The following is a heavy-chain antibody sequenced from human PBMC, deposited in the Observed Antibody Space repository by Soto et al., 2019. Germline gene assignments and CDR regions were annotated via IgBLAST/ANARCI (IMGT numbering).Heavy chain of an antibody. CDR3: ANIRLAH. V-gene: IGHV1-46*01. CDR1: GYIFTDYY. CDR2: INPRDGVT. Sequence: QVQLVQSGAEVKKPGASVKISCKASGYIFTDYYLHWVRQAPGLGLEWMGMINPRDGVTTYAQKFKGRVTVTRDTSTSTVYMELTGLTSEDTAVFYCANIRLAHWGQGTLVTVSS. J-gene: IGHJ4*02. D-gene: IGHD6-25*01.